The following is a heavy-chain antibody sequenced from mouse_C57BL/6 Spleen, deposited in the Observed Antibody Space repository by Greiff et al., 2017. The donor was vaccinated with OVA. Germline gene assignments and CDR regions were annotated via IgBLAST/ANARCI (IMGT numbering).Heavy chain of an antibody. CDR1: GFTFSSYA. CDR2: ISDGGSYT. J-gene: IGHJ2*01. Sequence: EVKLVESGGGLVKPGGSLKLSCAASGFTFSSYAMSWVRQTPETRLEWVATISDGGSYTYYPDNVKGRFTISRDNAKNNLYLQMSHLKSEDTAMYYCAREGDYEIFDYWGQGTTLTVSS. CDR3: AREGDYEIFDY. V-gene: IGHV5-4*01. D-gene: IGHD2-4*01.